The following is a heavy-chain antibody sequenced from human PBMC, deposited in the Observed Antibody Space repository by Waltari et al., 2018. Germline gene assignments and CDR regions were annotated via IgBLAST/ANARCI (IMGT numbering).Heavy chain of an antibody. CDR3: ASNAYPDYGDEGYYFDY. V-gene: IGHV4-39*07. CDR2: IYYSGST. D-gene: IGHD4-17*01. CDR1: GGSISSSSYY. J-gene: IGHJ4*02. Sequence: QLQLQESGPGLVKPSETLSLTCTVSGGSISSSSYYWGWIRQPPGKGLEWIGSIYYSGSTDYNPSLKSRVTISVDTSKNQFSLKLSSVTAADTAVYYCASNAYPDYGDEGYYFDYWGQGTLVTVSS.